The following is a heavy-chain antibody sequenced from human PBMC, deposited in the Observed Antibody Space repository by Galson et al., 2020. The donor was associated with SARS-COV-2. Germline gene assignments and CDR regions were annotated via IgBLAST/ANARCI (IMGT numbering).Heavy chain of an antibody. CDR2: INPNSGGT. Sequence: ASVKVSCQASGYTFTGYYMHWVRQAPGHGLEWMGWINPNSGGTNYAQKFQGRVTMTRDTSISTAYMELSRLRSDDTAVYYCARGSSGWYEVDYWGQGTLVTVSS. CDR3: ARGSSGWYEVDY. V-gene: IGHV1-2*02. J-gene: IGHJ4*02. CDR1: GYTFTGYY. D-gene: IGHD6-19*01.